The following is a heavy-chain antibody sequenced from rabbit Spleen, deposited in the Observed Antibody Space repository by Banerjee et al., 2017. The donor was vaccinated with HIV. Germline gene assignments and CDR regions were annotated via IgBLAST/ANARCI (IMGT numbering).Heavy chain of an antibody. D-gene: IGHD1-1*01. CDR3: TRWTSSSGYYSGSLSL. J-gene: IGHJ4*01. Sequence: QLTETGGGLVQPGGSLTLSCKASGIDFTQYYITWVRQAPGKGLEWIGYIDAVFGTTYCARWVNDRFTSSSHNAQNTLYLQLNSLTVADTATYFCTRWTSSSGYYSGSLSLWGPGTLFTV. V-gene: IGHV1S7*01. CDR1: GIDFTQYY. CDR2: IDAVFGTT.